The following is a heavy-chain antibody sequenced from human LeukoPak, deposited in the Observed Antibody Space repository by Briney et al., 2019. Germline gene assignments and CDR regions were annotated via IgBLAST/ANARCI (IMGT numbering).Heavy chain of an antibody. J-gene: IGHJ6*02. Sequence: GGSLRLSCAASGFTFSSYWMHWVRQAPGKGLVWVSRINSDGSSTSYADSVKGRFTISRDNAKNTLYLQMNSLRAEDTAVYYCARGGVGLLIIPGWEYDNYGLDVWGQGTTVTVSS. CDR1: GFTFSSYW. D-gene: IGHD3/OR15-3a*01. CDR3: ARGGVGLLIIPGWEYDNYGLDV. V-gene: IGHV3-74*01. CDR2: INSDGSST.